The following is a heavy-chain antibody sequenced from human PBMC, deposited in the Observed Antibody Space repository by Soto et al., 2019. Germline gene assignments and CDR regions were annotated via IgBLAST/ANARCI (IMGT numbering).Heavy chain of an antibody. CDR3: ARGRSSGWYLWYFDY. CDR2: INHSGST. V-gene: IGHV4-34*01. D-gene: IGHD6-19*01. CDR1: GGSFSGYY. Sequence: QVQLQQWGAGLLKPSETLSLTCAVYGGSFSGYYWSWIRQPPGKGLEWIGEINHSGSTNYNPSLKSRVTISVDTSTSQFSLKLSSVTAADAAVYYCARGRSSGWYLWYFDYWGQGTLVTVSS. J-gene: IGHJ4*02.